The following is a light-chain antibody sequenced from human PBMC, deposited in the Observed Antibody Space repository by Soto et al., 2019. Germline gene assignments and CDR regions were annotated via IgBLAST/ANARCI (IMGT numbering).Light chain of an antibody. CDR3: QQDRYPPT. J-gene: IGKJ4*01. V-gene: IGKV3-20*01. CDR1: QSVSSSN. CDR2: AAS. Sequence: EVGLTKIPGAPCMYTGESATLSCMASQSVSSSNLAWYQQRPGQAPRLLIYAASSRATGIPDRFSCSRSGTDFTLTISGLEPEDIPVYYRQQDRYPPTFRGGTKVDIK.